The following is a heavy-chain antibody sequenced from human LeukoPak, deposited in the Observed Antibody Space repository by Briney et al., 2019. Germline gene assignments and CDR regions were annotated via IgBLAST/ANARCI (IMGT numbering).Heavy chain of an antibody. CDR1: GLTFSSYN. D-gene: IGHD4-17*01. CDR2: IDSSSSSTR. J-gene: IGHJ4*02. CDR3: VRDKDYGDSIDY. V-gene: IGHV3-48*04. Sequence: GGSLRLSCAASGLTFSSYNMNWVRQAPGKGLEWVSYIDSSSSSTRYYADSVKGRFTISRDNAKNPLYLQMNSLRAEDTAVYYCVRDKDYGDSIDYWGQGTLVTVSS.